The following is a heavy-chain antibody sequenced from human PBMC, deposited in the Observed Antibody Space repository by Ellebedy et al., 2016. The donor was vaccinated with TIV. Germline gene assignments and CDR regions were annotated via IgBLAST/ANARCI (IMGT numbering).Heavy chain of an antibody. Sequence: SETLSLXXTVSNSDVSISSYYWSWIRQPAGKGLEWIGRIYTSGSTNYNPSLKSRVSMSVDTSKNQFSLKLTSVTAADTAVYYCARDVIGTAVSDYFDYWGQGILVTVSS. CDR3: ARDVIGTAVSDYFDY. CDR1: NSDVSISSYY. CDR2: IYTSGST. D-gene: IGHD1-1*01. V-gene: IGHV4-4*07. J-gene: IGHJ4*02.